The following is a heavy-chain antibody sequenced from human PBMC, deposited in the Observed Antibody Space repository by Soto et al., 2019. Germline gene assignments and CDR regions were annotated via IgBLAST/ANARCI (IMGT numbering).Heavy chain of an antibody. CDR3: ARDLSDSDYYDSSGYPGNAFDI. D-gene: IGHD3-22*01. CDR2: IWYDGSNK. Sequence: HPGGSLRLSCAASGFNFSSYGMHWVRQAPGKGLEWVAVIWYDGSNKYYADSVKGRFTISRDNSKNTLYLQMNSLRAEDTAVYYCARDLSDSDYYDSSGYPGNAFDIWGQGTMVTVSS. V-gene: IGHV3-33*01. J-gene: IGHJ3*02. CDR1: GFNFSSYG.